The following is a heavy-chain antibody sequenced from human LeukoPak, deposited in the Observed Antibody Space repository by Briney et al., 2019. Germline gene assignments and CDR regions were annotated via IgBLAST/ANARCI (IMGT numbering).Heavy chain of an antibody. J-gene: IGHJ4*02. CDR3: ARTRYNSGGGDY. CDR1: GFTFSDYG. V-gene: IGHV3-33*01. CDR2: IWYDGTNK. D-gene: IGHD6-19*01. Sequence: PGKSLRLSCAASGFTFSDYGMHWVRQAPGKGLEWVAVIWYDGTNKYYADSVEGRFTISRDNSKNTLYLQMNSLRAEDTAVYYCARTRYNSGGGDYWGQGTRVTVSP.